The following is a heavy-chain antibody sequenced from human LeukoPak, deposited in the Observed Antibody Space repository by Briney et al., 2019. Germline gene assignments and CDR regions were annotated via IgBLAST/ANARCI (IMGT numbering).Heavy chain of an antibody. CDR3: ASVSASYSSSWYGPDPFDY. CDR1: GGSISSSSYY. Sequence: PSETLSLTCTVSGGSISSSSYYWGWIRQPPGKGLEWIGSIYYSGSTYYNLSLKSRVTISVDTSKNQFSLKLSSVTAADTAVYYCASVSASYSSSWYGPDPFDYWGQGTLVTVSS. D-gene: IGHD6-13*01. V-gene: IGHV4-39*01. J-gene: IGHJ4*02. CDR2: IYYSGST.